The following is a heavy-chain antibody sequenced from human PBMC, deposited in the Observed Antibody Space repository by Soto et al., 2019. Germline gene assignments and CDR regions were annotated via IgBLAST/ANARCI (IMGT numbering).Heavy chain of an antibody. CDR3: ARGPPLGYCTNGVCPGAFDI. CDR2: IYYSGST. CDR1: GGSISSGGYY. D-gene: IGHD2-8*01. J-gene: IGHJ3*02. Sequence: QVQLQESGPGLVKPSQTLSLTCTVSGGSISSGGYYWSWIRQHPGKGLVWIGYIYYSGSTYYNPYLKRRLTLSVDTSKNQFSLKRSSVTDADTAVYYCARGPPLGYCTNGVCPGAFDIWGQGTMVTVSS. V-gene: IGHV4-31*03.